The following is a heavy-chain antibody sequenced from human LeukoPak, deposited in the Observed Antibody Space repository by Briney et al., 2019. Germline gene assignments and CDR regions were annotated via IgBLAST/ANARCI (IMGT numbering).Heavy chain of an antibody. V-gene: IGHV1-3*01. Sequence: GASVKVSCKASGYTFSAYTIHWVRQAPGQRFEWMGWIDADSGDTRYSQKFQGRVTFTRDTSASTVCMGLSSLRSEDTAVYYCARGSTSGWPLDYWGQGTLVTISS. CDR1: GYTFSAYT. CDR2: IDADSGDT. D-gene: IGHD6-19*01. CDR3: ARGSTSGWPLDY. J-gene: IGHJ4*02.